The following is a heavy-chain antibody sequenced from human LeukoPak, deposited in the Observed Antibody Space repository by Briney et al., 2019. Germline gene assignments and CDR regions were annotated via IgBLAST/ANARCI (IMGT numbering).Heavy chain of an antibody. Sequence: GGSLRLSCAASGFTFSIYSMTWVRQVPGKGPEWVSAMSGSGSDTYYADSVKGRFTISRDNAEDSLYLQMNSLRAEDTAVYYCATDRGYSTFDIWGQGTMVTVSS. D-gene: IGHD5-18*01. CDR1: GFTFSIYS. J-gene: IGHJ3*02. CDR2: MSGSGSDT. CDR3: ATDRGYSTFDI. V-gene: IGHV3-23*01.